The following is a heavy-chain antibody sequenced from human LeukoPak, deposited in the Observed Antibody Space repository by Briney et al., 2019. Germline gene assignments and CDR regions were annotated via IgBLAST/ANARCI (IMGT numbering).Heavy chain of an antibody. V-gene: IGHV3-21*04. CDR2: ISSSSSYI. CDR1: GFTFSSYS. D-gene: IGHD6-19*01. J-gene: IGHJ3*02. CDR3: ARVLPPSSGWYDAFDI. Sequence: GSLRLSCAASGFTFSSYSMNWVRQAPGKGLEWVSSISSSSSYIYYADSVKGRFTISRDNAKNSLYLQMNSLRAEDTALYYCARVLPPSSGWYDAFDIWGQGTMVTVSS.